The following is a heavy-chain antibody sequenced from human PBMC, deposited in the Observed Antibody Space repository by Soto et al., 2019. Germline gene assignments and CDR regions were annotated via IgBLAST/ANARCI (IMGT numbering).Heavy chain of an antibody. CDR1: GYSFSNYW. D-gene: IGHD5-12*01. V-gene: IGHV5-10-1*01. CDR2: IDPSDSYT. J-gene: IGHJ6*04. CDR3: ARLPTTTLAYYYYGMDV. Sequence: GESLKISCKGSGYSFSNYWISWVRQMPGKGLEWMGRIDPSDSYTNYSPSFQGHVTISADKSISTAYLQWSSLKASDTAMYYCARLPTTTLAYYYYGMDVWGKGTRVTVPS.